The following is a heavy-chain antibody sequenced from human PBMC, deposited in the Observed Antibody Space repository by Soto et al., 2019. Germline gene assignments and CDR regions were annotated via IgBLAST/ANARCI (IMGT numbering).Heavy chain of an antibody. J-gene: IGHJ6*02. CDR2: ISYDGSNK. V-gene: IGHV3-30*18. D-gene: IGHD2-2*01. CDR3: AKLGCSSTSCYAYYYYYGMDD. Sequence: HPGGSLRLSCAASGFTFSSYGMHRVRQAPGKGLEWVAVISYDGSNKYYADSVKGRFTISRDNSKNTLYLQMNSLRAEDTAVYYCAKLGCSSTSCYAYYYYYGMDDWGQGTTVTVSS. CDR1: GFTFSSYG.